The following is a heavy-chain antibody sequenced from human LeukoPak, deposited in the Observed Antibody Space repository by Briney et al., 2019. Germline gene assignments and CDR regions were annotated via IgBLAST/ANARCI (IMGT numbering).Heavy chain of an antibody. CDR3: AKTYDFWSGYQYYFDY. J-gene: IGHJ4*02. CDR2: ISGSGGST. CDR1: GFTFSSYA. V-gene: IGHV3-23*01. D-gene: IGHD3-3*01. Sequence: GASLRLSCAASGFTFSSYAMSWVRQAPGKGLEWVSAISGSGGSTYYADSVKGRFTISRDNSKNTLYLQMNSLRAEDTAVYYCAKTYDFWSGYQYYFDYWDRGTLVTVSS.